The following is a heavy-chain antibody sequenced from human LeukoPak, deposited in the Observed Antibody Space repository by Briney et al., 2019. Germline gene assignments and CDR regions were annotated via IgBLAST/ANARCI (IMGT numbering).Heavy chain of an antibody. V-gene: IGHV4-39*07. CDR2: IYYSGST. J-gene: IGHJ2*01. D-gene: IGHD6-19*01. CDR1: GGSISSSSYY. CDR3: ARDSSGWSTVGYFDL. Sequence: PSETLSLTCTVSGGSISSSSYYWGWVRQPPGKGLEWIGSIYYSGSTYYNPSLKSRVTISVDTSKNQFSLKLSSVTAADTAVYYCARDSSGWSTVGYFDLWGRGTLVTVSS.